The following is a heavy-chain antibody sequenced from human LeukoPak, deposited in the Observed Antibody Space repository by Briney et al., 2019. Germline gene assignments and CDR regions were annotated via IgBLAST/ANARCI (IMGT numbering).Heavy chain of an antibody. V-gene: IGHV4-4*02. CDR3: ARGGQSRYCSSTSCYDY. D-gene: IGHD2-2*01. J-gene: IGHJ4*02. CDR2: IYHSGST. Sequence: SETLSLTCAVSGGSISSSNWWSWVRQPPGKGLEWIGEIYHSGSTNHNPSLKSRVTISVDKSKNQFSLKLSSVTAADTAVYYCARGGQSRYCSSTSCYDYWGQGTLVTVSS. CDR1: GGSISSSNW.